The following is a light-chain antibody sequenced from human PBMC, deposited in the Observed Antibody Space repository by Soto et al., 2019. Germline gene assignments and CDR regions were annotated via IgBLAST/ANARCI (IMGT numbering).Light chain of an antibody. CDR3: QQYNNWPPYT. CDR2: GAS. Sequence: EIVMTQSPATLSVSPGESATLSCRASQSVSSNLARYQQKPGQAPRLLIYGASPRDTHIPGRFSGSGSGTEFTLTSSRLQSEDFAVYYCQQYNNWPPYTFGQGTKLEIK. CDR1: QSVSSN. V-gene: IGKV3-15*01. J-gene: IGKJ2*01.